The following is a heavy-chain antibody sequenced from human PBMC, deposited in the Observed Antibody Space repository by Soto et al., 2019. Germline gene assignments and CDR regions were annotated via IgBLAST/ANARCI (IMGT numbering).Heavy chain of an antibody. J-gene: IGHJ4*02. CDR1: GYTFTDYY. V-gene: IGHV1-2*04. CDR3: ARVQNTSSDFDY. D-gene: IGHD6-6*01. CDR2: INPNSGAT. Sequence: ASVKVSCKTSGYTFTDYYIHWVRQAPGQGLEWMGWINPNSGATNYEQKFQDWVTMTRDTSISAAYMELSRLRSDDTAMYYCARVQNTSSDFDYWGQGTLVTVSS.